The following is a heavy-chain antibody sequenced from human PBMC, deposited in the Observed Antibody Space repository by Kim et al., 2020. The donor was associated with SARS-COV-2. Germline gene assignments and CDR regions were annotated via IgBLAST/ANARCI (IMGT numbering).Heavy chain of an antibody. V-gene: IGHV3-74*01. J-gene: IGHJ6*02. D-gene: IGHD3-10*02. CDR3: ARGMFASGFDV. CDR2: INTGGSST. Sequence: GGSLRLSCVASGFTLNTYWINWVRQAPGKGLVWVSRINTGGSSTHYADSVKGRFTMSRDNAENTVFLQMHSLRAEDTAVYYCARGMFASGFDVWGQGTTVTLSS. CDR1: GFTLNTYW.